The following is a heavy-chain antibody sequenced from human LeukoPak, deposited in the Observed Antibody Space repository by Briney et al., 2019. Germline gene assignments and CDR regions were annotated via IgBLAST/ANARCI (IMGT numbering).Heavy chain of an antibody. D-gene: IGHD3-10*01. Sequence: GGSLRLSCAASGFTFSSYAMSWVRQAPGKGLEWVSAISGSGGSTYYADSVKGRFTISRDNSKNTLYLQMNSLRAEDTAVYYCAKVQQKGFYGSGSYLDYWGQGTLVTVSS. V-gene: IGHV3-23*01. J-gene: IGHJ4*02. CDR3: AKVQQKGFYGSGSYLDY. CDR1: GFTFSSYA. CDR2: ISGSGGST.